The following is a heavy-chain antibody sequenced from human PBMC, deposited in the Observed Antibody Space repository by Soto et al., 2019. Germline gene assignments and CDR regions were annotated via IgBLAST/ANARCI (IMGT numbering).Heavy chain of an antibody. CDR2: IDWVDDK. Sequence: VSGPTLVNPTQTLTLTCTFSGFSLGTSGMRVSWIRQPPGKALEWLARIDWVDDKFYNTSLKTRLTISKDSSKNQVVLTMTNMDPVETATSYCSRMFHCSGSTCPFDYWGQGALVTVSS. V-gene: IGHV2-70*04. CDR1: GFSLGTSGMR. CDR3: SRMFHCSGSTCPFDY. D-gene: IGHD2-15*01. J-gene: IGHJ4*02.